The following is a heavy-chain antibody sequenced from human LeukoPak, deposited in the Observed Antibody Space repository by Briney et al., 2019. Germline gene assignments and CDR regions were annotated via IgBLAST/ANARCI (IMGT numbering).Heavy chain of an antibody. CDR1: GGSISSYY. CDR2: IYYSGST. CDR3: ARGYDFWSGYFDY. D-gene: IGHD3-3*01. V-gene: IGHV4-59*01. J-gene: IGHJ4*02. Sequence: SETLSLTCTVSGGSISSYYWSWIRQPPGKGLEWIGYIYYSGSTNYNPSLKSRVTISVDTSKNQFSLKLSSVTAADTAVYYCARGYDFWSGYFDYWGQGTLVTVSS.